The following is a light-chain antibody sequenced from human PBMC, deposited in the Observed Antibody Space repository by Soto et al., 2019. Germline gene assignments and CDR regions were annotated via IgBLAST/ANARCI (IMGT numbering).Light chain of an antibody. CDR2: EVT. V-gene: IGLV2-18*02. CDR3: TSYTPSSAYV. J-gene: IGLJ1*01. Sequence: QSALTQPPSVSGSPGQSVTISCTGTSSDVGTYNRVSWYHQPPGTAPKLVISEVTNRPSGVPERFSGSKSGNTASLTISGVQAEDEGDYYCTSYTPSSAYVFGTGTKVTVL. CDR1: SSDVGTYNR.